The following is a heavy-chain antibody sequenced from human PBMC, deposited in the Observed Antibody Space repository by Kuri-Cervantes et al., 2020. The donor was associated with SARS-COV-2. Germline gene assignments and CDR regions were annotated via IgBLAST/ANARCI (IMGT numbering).Heavy chain of an antibody. CDR2: INWNGGST. D-gene: IGHD3-3*01. V-gene: IGHV3-20*04. CDR3: ARGGFLEWLFPDNWFDP. CDR1: GFTFDDYG. Sequence: GESLKISCAASGFTFDDYGLSWVRQAPGKGLEWVSGINWNGGSTGYADSVKGRFTISRDNAKNSLYLQMNSLRAEDTAVYYCARGGFLEWLFPDNWFDPWGQGTLVTVSS. J-gene: IGHJ5*02.